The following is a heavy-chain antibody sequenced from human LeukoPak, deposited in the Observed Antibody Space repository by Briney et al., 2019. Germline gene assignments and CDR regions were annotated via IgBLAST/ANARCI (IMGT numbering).Heavy chain of an antibody. CDR3: ARVRGENSRDAFDI. CDR2: IKEDGSEK. V-gene: IGHV3-7*01. D-gene: IGHD3-10*01. Sequence: GGSLRLSCAASGFIFTDYWMYWVRQAPGRGLAWVANIKEDGSEKNYVDSVKGRFTISRDNAKNSVYLQMNSLRAEDTAVYYCARVRGENSRDAFDIWGQGTMVTVSS. J-gene: IGHJ3*02. CDR1: GFIFTDYW.